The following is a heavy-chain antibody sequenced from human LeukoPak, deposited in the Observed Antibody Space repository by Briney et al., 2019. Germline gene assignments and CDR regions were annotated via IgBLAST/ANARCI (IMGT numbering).Heavy chain of an antibody. D-gene: IGHD3-22*01. V-gene: IGHV3-48*03. J-gene: IGHJ4*02. CDR1: GFTFSSYE. CDR2: IGGIGSIM. CDR3: AKDDRRDYYDSSGYYYTYYFDY. Sequence: GGSLRLSCAASGFTFSSYEIHWVRQAPGKGLEWVSKIGGIGSIMYADSVKGRFTISRDNSKNTLYLQMNSLRAEDTAVYYCAKDDRRDYYDSSGYYYTYYFDYWGQGTLVTVSS.